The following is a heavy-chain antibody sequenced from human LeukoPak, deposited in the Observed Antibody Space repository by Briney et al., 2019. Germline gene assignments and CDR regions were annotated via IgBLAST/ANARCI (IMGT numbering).Heavy chain of an antibody. Sequence: SETLSLTCTVSGGSISSFCWSWIRQPAGKGLEWIGRIYTSGSTNYNPSLKNRVTMSVDTSKNQFSLKLSSVTAADTAVYYCARATMDDDSSGYKHFDYWGQGTLVTVSS. V-gene: IGHV4-4*07. CDR3: ARATMDDDSSGYKHFDY. CDR2: IYTSGST. D-gene: IGHD3-22*01. CDR1: GGSISSFC. J-gene: IGHJ4*02.